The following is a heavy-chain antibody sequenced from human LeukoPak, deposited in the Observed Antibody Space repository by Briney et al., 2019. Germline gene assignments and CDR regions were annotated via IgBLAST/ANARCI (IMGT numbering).Heavy chain of an antibody. D-gene: IGHD2-2*01. CDR2: IKQDGSEK. V-gene: IGHV3-7*01. Sequence: GGSLRLSCAASGFTFSSYWMSWVRQAPGKGLEWVANIKQDGSEKYYVDSVKGRFTISRDNAKNSLYLQMNSLRAEDTAVYYCARDTYQLHNYYYYMDVWGKGTTVTVSS. CDR3: ARDTYQLHNYYYYMDV. CDR1: GFTFSSYW. J-gene: IGHJ6*03.